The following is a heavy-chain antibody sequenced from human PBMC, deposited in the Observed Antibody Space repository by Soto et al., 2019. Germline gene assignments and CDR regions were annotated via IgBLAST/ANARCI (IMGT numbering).Heavy chain of an antibody. Sequence: SETLSLTCTVSGASITSPHWWSWVRQPPGKGLEWMGEIFYSGSTTYNPSLKSRVTLSLDKSKNQFSLNLSSVSAADTAVYYCAKDADRRADWGQGTLVTVSS. CDR2: IFYSGST. V-gene: IGHV4-4*02. J-gene: IGHJ4*02. CDR1: GASITSPHW. CDR3: AKDADRRAD.